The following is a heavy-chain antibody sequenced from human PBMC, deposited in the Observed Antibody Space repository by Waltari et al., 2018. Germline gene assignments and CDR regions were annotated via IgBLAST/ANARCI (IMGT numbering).Heavy chain of an antibody. Sequence: QVQLQESGPGLVKPSQTLSLTCTVSGGSISSGSYYWSWIRQPAGKGLEWIGRIYTSGSTNYNPSLKSRVTISVDTSKNQFSLKLSSVTAADTAVYYCARALLYGDYPHFDYWGQGTLVTVSS. V-gene: IGHV4-61*02. CDR2: IYTSGST. CDR3: ARALLYGDYPHFDY. J-gene: IGHJ4*02. D-gene: IGHD4-17*01. CDR1: GGSISSGSYY.